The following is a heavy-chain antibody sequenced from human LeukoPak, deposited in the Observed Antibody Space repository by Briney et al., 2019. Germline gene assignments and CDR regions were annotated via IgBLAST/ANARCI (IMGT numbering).Heavy chain of an antibody. J-gene: IGHJ4*02. V-gene: IGHV3-30*04. CDR3: ARDYSSGWYGGY. Sequence: GRSLRLSCAASGFTFSSYAMHWVRQAPGKGLGWVAVISYDGSNKYYADSVKGRFTISRDNSKNTLYLQMNSLRAEDTAVYYCARDYSSGWYGGYWGQGTLVTVSS. CDR2: ISYDGSNK. D-gene: IGHD6-19*01. CDR1: GFTFSSYA.